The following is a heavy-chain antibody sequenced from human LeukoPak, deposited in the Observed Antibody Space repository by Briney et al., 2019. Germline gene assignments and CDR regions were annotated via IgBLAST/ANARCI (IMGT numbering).Heavy chain of an antibody. CDR2: FDPEDGET. V-gene: IGHV1-24*01. CDR1: GYTLTELS. J-gene: IGHJ4*02. Sequence: ASVKVSCKVSGYTLTELSMHWVRQAPGKGLEWMGGFDPEDGETIYAQKFQGRVTMTEDTSTDTAYMELSSLRSEDTAVYYCATTAHYYGSENTPSFDYWGQGTLVTVSS. D-gene: IGHD3-10*01. CDR3: ATTAHYYGSENTPSFDY.